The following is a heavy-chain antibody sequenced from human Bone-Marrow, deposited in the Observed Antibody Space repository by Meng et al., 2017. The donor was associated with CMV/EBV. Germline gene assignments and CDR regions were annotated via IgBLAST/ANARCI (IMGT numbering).Heavy chain of an antibody. CDR2: ISSSSYI. D-gene: IGHD5-18*01. CDR1: GFTFSSYS. J-gene: IGHJ3*02. Sequence: GESLKISCAASGFTFSSYSMNWVRQAPGKGLEWVSSISSSSYIYYADSVKGRFTISRDNAKNSLYLQMNSLRAEDTAVYYCARDRGYSYGYRAFDIWGQGTMVTVSS. V-gene: IGHV3-21*01. CDR3: ARDRGYSYGYRAFDI.